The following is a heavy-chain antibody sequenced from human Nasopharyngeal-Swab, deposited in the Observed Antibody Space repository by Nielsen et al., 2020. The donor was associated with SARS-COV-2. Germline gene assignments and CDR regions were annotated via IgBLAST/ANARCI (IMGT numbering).Heavy chain of an antibody. V-gene: IGHV4-59*12. CDR2: IYYTGSA. Sequence: SETLSLTCTVSGGSISNYYWAWIRQPPGKGLEWIGHIYYTGSANYNPSLKSRIAMLVDTSNNQVSLKVSSVSAGDTAVYYCARAGRVGDAYTGLDVWGQGTTVTVSS. CDR1: GGSISNYY. D-gene: IGHD5-24*01. J-gene: IGHJ6*02. CDR3: ARAGRVGDAYTGLDV.